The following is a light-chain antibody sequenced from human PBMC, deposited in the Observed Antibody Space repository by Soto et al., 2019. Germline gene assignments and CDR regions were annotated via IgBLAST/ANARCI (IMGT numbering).Light chain of an antibody. CDR2: EVS. V-gene: IGLV2-14*01. J-gene: IGLJ3*02. CDR1: SSDVGYFNY. Sequence: QSALTQPASVSGSPGQSITISCTGTSSDVGYFNYVSWYQHHPGKAPKLIIYEVSNRPSGVCNRFSASKSGNTASLTISGLQAEDEADYYCSSYTTSSTQVFGGGTKVTVL. CDR3: SSYTTSSTQV.